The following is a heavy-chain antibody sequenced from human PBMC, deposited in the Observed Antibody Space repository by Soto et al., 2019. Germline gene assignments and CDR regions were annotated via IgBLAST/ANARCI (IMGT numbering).Heavy chain of an antibody. CDR1: GGSISSGDYY. D-gene: IGHD3-22*01. Sequence: PSETLSLTCTVSGGSISSGDYYWSWIRQPPGKGLEWIGYIYYSGSTYYNPSLKSRVTISVDTSKNQFSLKLSSVTAADTAVYYCASSNYYDSSGPLGDYWGQGTLVTVSS. V-gene: IGHV4-30-4*01. J-gene: IGHJ4*02. CDR2: IYYSGST. CDR3: ASSNYYDSSGPLGDY.